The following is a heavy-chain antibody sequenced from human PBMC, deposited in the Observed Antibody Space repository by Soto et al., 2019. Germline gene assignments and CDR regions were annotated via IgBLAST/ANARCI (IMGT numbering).Heavy chain of an antibody. CDR1: GFTFSSYS. V-gene: IGHV3-48*02. J-gene: IGHJ6*02. CDR2: ISSSSSTR. D-gene: IGHD3-3*01. CDR3: ATDVLRFLESSYYYYGMDV. Sequence: EVQLVESGGGLVQPGGSLRLSCAASGFTFSSYSMNWVRQAPGKGLEWVSYISSSSSTRYYAVSVKGRFTISRDNAKNSLYLPMNSLRDEDTAVYYCATDVLRFLESSYYYYGMDVWGQGTTVTVSS.